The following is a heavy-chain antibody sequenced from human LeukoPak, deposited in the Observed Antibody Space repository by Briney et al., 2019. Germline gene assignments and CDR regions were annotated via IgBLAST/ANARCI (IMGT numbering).Heavy chain of an antibody. J-gene: IGHJ4*02. CDR1: GFTFSSYE. CDR3: ARGFGGYDIIDY. V-gene: IGHV3-48*03. CDR2: ISSSGSTI. D-gene: IGHD5-12*01. Sequence: PGGSLRLSCAASGFTFSSYEMNWVGQAPGKGLEWVSYISSSGSTIYYADSVKGRFTISRDNAKNSLYLQMNSLRAEDTAVYYCARGFGGYDIIDYWGQGTLVTVSS.